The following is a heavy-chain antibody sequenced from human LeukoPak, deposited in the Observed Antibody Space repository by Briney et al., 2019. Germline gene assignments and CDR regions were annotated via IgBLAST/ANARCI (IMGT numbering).Heavy chain of an antibody. V-gene: IGHV3-23*01. CDR2: ISGSGSST. Sequence: GGSLRLSCAASGFTFSRYAMSWVRQAPGKGLEWVSPISGSGSSTYYADSVKGRFTISRDNSKNTLYLQMNSLRAEDTAVYYCAKGVAVPSPYFFDYWGQGTLVTVSS. J-gene: IGHJ4*02. CDR1: GFTFSRYA. D-gene: IGHD6-19*01. CDR3: AKGVAVPSPYFFDY.